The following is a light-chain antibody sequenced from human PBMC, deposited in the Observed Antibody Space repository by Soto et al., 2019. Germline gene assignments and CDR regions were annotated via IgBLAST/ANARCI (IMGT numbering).Light chain of an antibody. Sequence: AIQMTQSPSSLSASVGDRVTIACRASQGIGKDLAWYQQKPGKAPELLIYGASYLQSGVPARFSGSGSGTDFTLTISSLQPEDLATYYCLQDYNLLTFGGGTKVEIK. CDR3: LQDYNLLT. J-gene: IGKJ4*01. CDR1: QGIGKD. V-gene: IGKV1-6*01. CDR2: GAS.